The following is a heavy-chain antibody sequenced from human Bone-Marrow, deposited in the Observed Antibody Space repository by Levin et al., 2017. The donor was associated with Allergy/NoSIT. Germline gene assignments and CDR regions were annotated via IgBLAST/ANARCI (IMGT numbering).Heavy chain of an antibody. J-gene: IGHJ4*02. Sequence: ASVKVSCKASGYTFTGYYMHWVRQAPGQGLEWMGWINPNSGGTNYAQNFQGRVTMTRDTSITTDYMELSRLTSDDTAVYYCARERGVGCTSTSCYSHYFDYWGQGTLVTVSS. D-gene: IGHD2-2*02. V-gene: IGHV1-2*02. CDR2: INPNSGGT. CDR1: GYTFTGYY. CDR3: ARERGVGCTSTSCYSHYFDY.